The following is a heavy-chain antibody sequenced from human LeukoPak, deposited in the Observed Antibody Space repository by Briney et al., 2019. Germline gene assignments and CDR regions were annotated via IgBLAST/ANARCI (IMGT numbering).Heavy chain of an antibody. CDR2: ISYDGSNK. J-gene: IGHJ3*02. CDR1: GFTFSSYA. V-gene: IGHV3-30-3*01. CDR3: ARDRFAYYYDSSGYDAFDI. D-gene: IGHD3-22*01. Sequence: PGRSLRLSCAASGFTFSSYAMHWVRQAPGKGLECVAVISYDGSNKYYADSVKGRFTISRDNSKNTLYLQMNSLRAEDTAVYYCARDRFAYYYDSSGYDAFDIWGQGTMVTVSS.